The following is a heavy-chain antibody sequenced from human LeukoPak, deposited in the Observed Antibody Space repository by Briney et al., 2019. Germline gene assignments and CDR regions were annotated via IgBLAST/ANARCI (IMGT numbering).Heavy chain of an antibody. V-gene: IGHV1-69*04. J-gene: IGHJ4*02. CDR3: ARDPRVYYDSSGYYFDY. CDR2: IIPILGIA. D-gene: IGHD3-22*01. Sequence: GASVKVSCKASGGTFSSYTISWVRQAPGQGLEWMRRIIPILGIANYAQKFQGRVTITADKSTSTAYMELSSLRSEDTAVYYCARDPRVYYDSSGYYFDYWGQGTLVTVSS. CDR1: GGTFSSYT.